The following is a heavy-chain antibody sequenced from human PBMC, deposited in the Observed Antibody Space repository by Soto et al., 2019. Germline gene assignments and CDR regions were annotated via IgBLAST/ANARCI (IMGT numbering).Heavy chain of an antibody. Sequence: SETLSLTCAVYGGSFSGYYWSWIRQPPGKGLEWIGEINHSGSTNHNPSLKSRVTISVDTSKNQFSLKLSSVTAADTAVYYCARGRDIVVVPAANGNWFDPWGQGTLVTVSS. CDR1: GGSFSGYY. V-gene: IGHV4-34*01. J-gene: IGHJ5*02. D-gene: IGHD2-2*01. CDR2: INHSGST. CDR3: ARGRDIVVVPAANGNWFDP.